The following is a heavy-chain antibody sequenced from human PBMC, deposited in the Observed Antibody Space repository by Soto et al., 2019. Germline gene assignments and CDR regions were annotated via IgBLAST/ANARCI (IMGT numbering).Heavy chain of an antibody. D-gene: IGHD3-10*01. J-gene: IGHJ4*02. CDR1: GDTFTFYS. CDR3: ASSYGSGYRAFDY. CDR2: INPILSMS. V-gene: IGHV1-69*02. Sequence: QVQLVQSGAEVKRPGSSVEVSCKASGDTFTFYSINWVRQAPGLGLEWMGRINPILSMSNYAQRFQGRVTMTADKSTSTAYMELSSLRSEDTAIYYCASSYGSGYRAFDYWGQGALVTVSS.